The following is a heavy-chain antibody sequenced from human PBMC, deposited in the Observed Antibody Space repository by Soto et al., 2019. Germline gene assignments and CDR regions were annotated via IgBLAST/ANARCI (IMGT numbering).Heavy chain of an antibody. CDR1: GGTFSSYA. J-gene: IGHJ6*02. CDR2: IIPIFGTA. CDR3: ASRTGYSGSRRPGADRYSYYYGMDV. D-gene: IGHD5-12*01. Sequence: QVQLVQSGAEVKKPWSSVKVSCKASGGTFSSYAISWVRQAPGQGLEWMGGIIPIFGTANYAQKFQGRVTITADEYTSTAYMEPSSLRSENKAVYYYASRTGYSGSRRPGADRYSYYYGMDVWGQGTTVTVSS. V-gene: IGHV1-69*01.